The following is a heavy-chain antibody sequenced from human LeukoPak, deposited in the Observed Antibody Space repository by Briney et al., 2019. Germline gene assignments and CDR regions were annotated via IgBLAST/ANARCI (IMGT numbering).Heavy chain of an antibody. D-gene: IGHD5-18*01. CDR1: GGSFSGYY. Sequence: SETLSLTCAVYGGSFSGYYWSWIRQPPGKGLEWIGEINHSGSTNYNPSLKSRVTISVDTSENQSSLKLSSVTAAVTAVYYCARGRDTAMGTQYYYGMDVWGQGTTVTVSS. CDR2: INHSGST. J-gene: IGHJ6*02. V-gene: IGHV4-34*01. CDR3: ARGRDTAMGTQYYYGMDV.